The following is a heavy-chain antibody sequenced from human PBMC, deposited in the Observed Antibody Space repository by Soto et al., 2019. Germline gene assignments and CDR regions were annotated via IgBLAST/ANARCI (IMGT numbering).Heavy chain of an antibody. CDR2: IIPLFGKP. CDR1: GGIFSNYG. V-gene: IGHV1-69*13. CDR3: ALFESADDVLGSFRS. D-gene: IGHD3-16*01. Sequence: SVKVSCKASGGIFSNYGFSWVRQAPGQGLEWMGGIIPLFGKPSYAQKFQGRLIISADASTNRAYLDLYSLTTEDAGIYYCALFESADDVLGSFRSWGQGTADTVAS. J-gene: IGHJ5*02.